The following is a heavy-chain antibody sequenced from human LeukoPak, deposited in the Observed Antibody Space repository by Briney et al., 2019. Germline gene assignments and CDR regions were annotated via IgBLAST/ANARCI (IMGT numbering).Heavy chain of an antibody. CDR1: GYTFTSYG. Sequence: ASVKVSCTASGYTFTSYGISWVRQAPGQGLEWMGWISAYNGNTNYAQKLQGRVTMTTDTSTSTAYMELRSLRSDDTAVYYCARVGSGPGGGTGEEGYFELWGRGTLVTVSS. CDR3: ARVGSGPGGGTGEEGYFEL. J-gene: IGHJ2*01. V-gene: IGHV1-18*01. CDR2: ISAYNGNT. D-gene: IGHD7-27*01.